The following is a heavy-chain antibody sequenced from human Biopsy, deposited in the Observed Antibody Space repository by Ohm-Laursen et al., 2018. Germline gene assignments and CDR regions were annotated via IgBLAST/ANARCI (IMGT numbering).Heavy chain of an antibody. J-gene: IGHJ6*02. CDR1: GGAFTNYA. CDR2: IITVSETA. V-gene: IGHV1-69*13. Sequence: SVKVSCKASGGAFTNYAINWVRQAPGHGLEWMGGIITVSETAGYAERFQGRVTITADVTTTTAYMDLGGLRSEDTAVYYCVAYPSSGFFENNDDFAMDVWGQGTTVMVSS. D-gene: IGHD6-19*01. CDR3: VAYPSSGFFENNDDFAMDV.